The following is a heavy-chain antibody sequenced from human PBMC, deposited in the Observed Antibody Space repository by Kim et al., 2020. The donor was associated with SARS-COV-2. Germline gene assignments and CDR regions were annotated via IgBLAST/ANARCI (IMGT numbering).Heavy chain of an antibody. CDR3: ARSSITFGGAPVWY. J-gene: IGHJ4*02. CDR1: GYMFTNYG. Sequence: ASVKVSCKASGYMFTNYGITWVRQAPGQGLEWMGWIGAYNGNTNYAQKLQGRVTMTTDTSTSTAYMEVRSLRSDDTAVYYCARSSITFGGAPVWYWGQGTLVSVSS. D-gene: IGHD3-16*01. CDR2: IGAYNGNT. V-gene: IGHV1-18*01.